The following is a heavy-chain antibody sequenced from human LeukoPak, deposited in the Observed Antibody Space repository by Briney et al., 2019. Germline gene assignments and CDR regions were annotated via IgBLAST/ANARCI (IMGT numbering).Heavy chain of an antibody. J-gene: IGHJ6*02. D-gene: IGHD6-13*01. CDR1: GGSISSGGYY. CDR2: IYYSGST. V-gene: IGHV4-31*03. Sequence: NPSETLSLTCTVSGGSISSGGYYWSWIRQHPGKGLEWIGYIYYSGSTYYNPSLKSRVTISVDTSKNQFSLKLSSVTAADTAVYYCARQNLYSSSWYGWYYYYYGMDVWGQGTTVTVSS. CDR3: ARQNLYSSSWYGWYYYYYGMDV.